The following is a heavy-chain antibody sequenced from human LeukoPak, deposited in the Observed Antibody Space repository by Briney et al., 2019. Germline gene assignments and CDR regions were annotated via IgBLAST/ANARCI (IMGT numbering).Heavy chain of an antibody. CDR3: AGDRWGSNYFDY. CDR1: GFTFSSYE. D-gene: IGHD3-16*01. V-gene: IGHV3-48*03. J-gene: IGHJ4*02. CDR2: ISSSGGTT. Sequence: GGSLRLSCAASGFTFSSYEMNWVRQAPGKGLEWVSYISSSGGTTFYADSVQGRFTISRDNAKNSLYLQMDSLRGEDTAVYYCAGDRWGSNYFDYWGQGTLVTVSS.